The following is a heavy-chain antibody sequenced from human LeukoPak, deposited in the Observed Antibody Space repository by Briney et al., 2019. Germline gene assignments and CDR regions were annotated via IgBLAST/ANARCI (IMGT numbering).Heavy chain of an antibody. V-gene: IGHV4-4*07. J-gene: IGHJ3*02. CDR3: ASGDANTAAAFDI. CDR1: GGSISSYY. CDR2: IYTSGST. D-gene: IGHD4-17*01. Sequence: KPSETLSLTCTVSGGSISSYYWSWIRQPARQGLEWIGRIYTSGSTKCNPSLESRVTMSVETSKNQVSLRLSSVTAADTAVYYCASGDANTAAAFDIWGQGTMVTVSS.